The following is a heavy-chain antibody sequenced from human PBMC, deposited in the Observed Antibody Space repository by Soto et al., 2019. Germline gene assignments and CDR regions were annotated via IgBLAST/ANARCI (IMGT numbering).Heavy chain of an antibody. CDR2: INHSGST. V-gene: IGHV4-34*01. CDR1: GGSFSGYY. CDR3: ARGRDSSSWYVSVSHYYYGMDV. D-gene: IGHD6-13*01. Sequence: SETLSLTCAVYGGSFSGYYWSWIRQPPGKGLEWIGEINHSGSTNYNPSLRSRVTISVDTSKNQSSLKLSSVTAADTAVYYCARGRDSSSWYVSVSHYYYGMDVWGQGTTVTVSS. J-gene: IGHJ6*02.